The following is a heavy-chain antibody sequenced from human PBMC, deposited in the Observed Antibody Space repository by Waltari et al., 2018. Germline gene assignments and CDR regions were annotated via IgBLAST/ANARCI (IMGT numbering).Heavy chain of an antibody. CDR2: IKQDVMRQ. CDR3: WRLWNGPDS. V-gene: IGHV3-7*03. CDR1: GFTFSNHW. Sequence: EVQLVESGGDLVHPGGSLRVSCAASGFTFSNHWMSWVRQAPGKGLGGVANIKQDVMRQNHAESVMGRFTISRENATNSLYLETNGLRPEETAVYYGWRLWNGPDSWGQGTLVTVSA. D-gene: IGHD1-1*01. J-gene: IGHJ4*02.